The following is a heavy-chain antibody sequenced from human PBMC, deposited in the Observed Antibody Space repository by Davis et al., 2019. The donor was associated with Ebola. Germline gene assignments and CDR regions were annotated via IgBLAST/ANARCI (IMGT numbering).Heavy chain of an antibody. V-gene: IGHV4-30-4*01. CDR3: ARATTVPLNWFDP. D-gene: IGHD4-17*01. Sequence: MPSETLSLTCTVSGGSISSGDYYWSWIRQPPGKGLEWIGYIYYSGSTYYNPSLKSRVTISVDTSKNQFSLKLSSVTAADTAVYYCARATTVPLNWFDPWGQGTLVTVSS. CDR2: IYYSGST. CDR1: GGSISSGDYY. J-gene: IGHJ5*02.